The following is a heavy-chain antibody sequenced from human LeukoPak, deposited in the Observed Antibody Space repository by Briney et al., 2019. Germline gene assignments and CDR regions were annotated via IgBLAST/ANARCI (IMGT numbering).Heavy chain of an antibody. V-gene: IGHV4-34*01. CDR3: ARATYDSSGYYFSGFDY. J-gene: IGHJ4*02. Sequence: SETLSLTCAVYGGSFSGYYWSWIRQPPGKGLEWIGEINHSGSTNYNPSLKNRVTISVDTSKNQFSLKLSSVTAADTAVYYCARATYDSSGYYFSGFDYWGQGTLVTVSS. CDR2: INHSGST. D-gene: IGHD3-22*01. CDR1: GGSFSGYY.